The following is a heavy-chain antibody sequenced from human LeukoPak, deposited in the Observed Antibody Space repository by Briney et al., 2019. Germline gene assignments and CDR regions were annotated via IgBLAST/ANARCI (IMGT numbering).Heavy chain of an antibody. V-gene: IGHV3-23*01. J-gene: IGHJ4*02. D-gene: IGHD3-22*01. CDR1: GFTFSTYV. CDR2: ISVGAEYI. CDR3: ARDEHQYYSESSGRFDY. Sequence: GGSLRLSCAASGFTFSTYVMNWFRQAPGKGLEWVSTISVGAEYIFYADSVKGRFTISRDDSNNALYLQMHSLRAEDTALYYCARDEHQYYSESSGRFDYWGQGTLVTVSS.